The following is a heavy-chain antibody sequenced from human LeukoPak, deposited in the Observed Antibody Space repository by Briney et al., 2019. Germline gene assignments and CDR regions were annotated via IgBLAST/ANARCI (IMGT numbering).Heavy chain of an antibody. V-gene: IGHV3-49*03. D-gene: IGHD6-19*01. J-gene: IGHJ4*02. CDR1: GFTFSSYA. CDR3: TRVIPGSSGCPGY. Sequence: GGSLRLSCAASGFTFSSYAMSWYRQAPGKGLEWVGFIASKTYGGTANYAASVRDRCTISRDDSKSIAYLQVNGLKTDDTAMYYCTRVIPGSSGCPGYWGQGTLVTVSS. CDR2: IASKTYGGTA.